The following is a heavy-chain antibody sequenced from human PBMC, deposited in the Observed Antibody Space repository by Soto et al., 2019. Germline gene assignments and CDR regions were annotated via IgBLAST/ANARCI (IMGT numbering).Heavy chain of an antibody. V-gene: IGHV5-10-1*01. D-gene: IGHD3-22*01. J-gene: IGHJ4*02. Sequence: GESLRISCKGSGYSFAGYWITWVRQKPGKGLEWMGRIDPSDSQTYYSPSFRGHVTISATKSITTVFLQWSSLRASDTAMYYCARQIYDSDTGPNFQYYFDSWGQGTPVTVSS. CDR1: GYSFAGYW. CDR2: IDPSDSQT. CDR3: ARQIYDSDTGPNFQYYFDS.